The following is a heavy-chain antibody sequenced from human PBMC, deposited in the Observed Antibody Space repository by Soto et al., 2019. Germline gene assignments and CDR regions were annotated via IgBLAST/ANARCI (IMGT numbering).Heavy chain of an antibody. CDR3: AKDREVTLVRISLAH. J-gene: IGHJ4*02. CDR1: GFTFSTYT. Sequence: XGSLRLSCAASGFTFSTYTMTWVRQAPGKGLEWVSSVGGSGDGTYYADSVKGRFTISRDNSKNTLYLQMNSLRAEDTAIYYCAKDREVTLVRISLAHWGQGTLVTVSS. V-gene: IGHV3-23*01. CDR2: VGGSGDGT. D-gene: IGHD3-10*01.